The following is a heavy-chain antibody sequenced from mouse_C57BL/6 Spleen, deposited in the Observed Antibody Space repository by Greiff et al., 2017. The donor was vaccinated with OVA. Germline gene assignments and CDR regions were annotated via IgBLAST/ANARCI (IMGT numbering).Heavy chain of an antibody. CDR3: ASPIYYGNYWYFDV. J-gene: IGHJ1*03. Sequence: EVHLVESGPGLVKPSQSLSLTCSVTGYSITSGYYWNWIRQFPGNKLEWMGYISYDGSNNYNPSLKNRISITRDTSKNQFFLKLNSVTTEDTATYYCASPIYYGNYWYFDVWGTGTTVTVSS. D-gene: IGHD2-1*01. CDR1: GYSITSGYY. V-gene: IGHV3-6*01. CDR2: ISYDGSN.